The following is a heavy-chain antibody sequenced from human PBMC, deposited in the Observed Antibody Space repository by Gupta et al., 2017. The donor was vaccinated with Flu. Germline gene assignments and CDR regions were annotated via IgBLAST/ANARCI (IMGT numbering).Heavy chain of an antibody. Sequence: DVQLLESGGGLVQPGGSLRLSCAASGFTFSSYSMTWIRQTPGKGLEWVSSISASGADTHYADSVKGRFTVSRDNSQSTLYVQMTSLRGDDTAVYYCARVGPMYYFDYWGQGTLATVFS. CDR1: GFTFSSYS. V-gene: IGHV3-23*01. J-gene: IGHJ4*02. CDR2: ISASGADT. CDR3: ARVGPMYYFDY.